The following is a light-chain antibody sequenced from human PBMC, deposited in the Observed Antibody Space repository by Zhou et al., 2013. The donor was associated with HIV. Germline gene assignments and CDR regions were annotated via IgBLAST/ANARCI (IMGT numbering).Light chain of an antibody. Sequence: DIQLTQSPSSLSASVGDRITITCRASQAIGDDLAWYQQKPGKAPELLIYAASSLQGGVPSRFSGSGSGTDFTLTISSLQPEDFATYYCQQTYSTPRSFGQGTKLEIK. CDR2: AAS. CDR1: QAIGDD. J-gene: IGKJ2*03. CDR3: QQTYSTPRS. V-gene: IGKV1-39*01.